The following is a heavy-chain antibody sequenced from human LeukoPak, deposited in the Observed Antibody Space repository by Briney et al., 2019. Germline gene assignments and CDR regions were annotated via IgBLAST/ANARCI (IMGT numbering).Heavy chain of an antibody. CDR3: AELGITMIGGV. CDR2: ISSSGSTI. Sequence: GGSLRHSCAASRFSFSNYAMHWVRQAPGKGLEWVSYISSSGSTIYYADSVKGRFTISRDNAKNSLYLQMNSLRAEDTAVYYCAELGITMIGGVWGKGTTVTISS. CDR1: RFSFSNYA. D-gene: IGHD3-10*02. J-gene: IGHJ6*04. V-gene: IGHV3-48*03.